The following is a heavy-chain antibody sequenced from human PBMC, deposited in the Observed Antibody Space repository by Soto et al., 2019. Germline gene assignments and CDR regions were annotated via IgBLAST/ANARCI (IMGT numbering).Heavy chain of an antibody. D-gene: IGHD6-13*01. Sequence: HPGGSLRLSCAASGFTFSSYAMSWVRQAPGKGLEWVSYFSGISSTIYYADSVKGRFTISRDNAKNSLYLQMNSLRAEDTALYYCARAQQLVGYYYFYMDVWGKGTTVTVSS. CDR2: FSGISSTI. V-gene: IGHV3-48*01. J-gene: IGHJ6*03. CDR3: ARAQQLVGYYYFYMDV. CDR1: GFTFSSYA.